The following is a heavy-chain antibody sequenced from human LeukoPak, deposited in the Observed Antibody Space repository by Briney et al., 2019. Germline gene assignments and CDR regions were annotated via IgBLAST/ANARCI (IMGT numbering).Heavy chain of an antibody. CDR2: INPDSGFT. V-gene: IGHV1-2*02. CDR3: APTPEAYTSNWNV. CDR1: GYSFTDDY. D-gene: IGHD1-1*01. Sequence: ASVKLSCKTSGYSFTDDYVQWVRQAPGQGLEWMGWINPDSGFTNYAQKFQGRVTMARDTSISTAYMEVRRLRPDDTAVYYCAPTPEAYTSNWNVWGQGTLVTVSS. J-gene: IGHJ4*02.